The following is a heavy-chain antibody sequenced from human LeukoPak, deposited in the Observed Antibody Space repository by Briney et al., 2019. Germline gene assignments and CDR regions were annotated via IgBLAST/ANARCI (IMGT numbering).Heavy chain of an antibody. CDR1: GFTFSSYG. CDR2: ISGSGGST. CDR3: AKDTTGIVGATMSWYFDL. V-gene: IGHV3-23*01. Sequence: GGTLRLSCAASGFTFSSYGMSWVRQAPGKGLEWVSAISGSGGSTYYADSVKGRFTISRDNSKNTLYLQMNSLRAEDTAVYYCAKDTTGIVGATMSWYFDLWGRGTLVTVSS. D-gene: IGHD1-26*01. J-gene: IGHJ2*01.